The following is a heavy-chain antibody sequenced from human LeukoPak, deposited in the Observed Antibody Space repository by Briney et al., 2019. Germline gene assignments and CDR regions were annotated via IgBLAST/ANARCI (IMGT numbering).Heavy chain of an antibody. CDR2: IGSSRNTI. V-gene: IGHV3-48*01. CDR1: GFNFRSYS. CDR3: ARDLEAAYFDF. J-gene: IGHJ4*02. D-gene: IGHD6-13*01. Sequence: GGSLRLSCAASGFNFRSYSMNWVRQAPGKGLEWLSYIGSSRNTIYYADSVKGRFTISRDNAKNSLYLQMNSLRAEDTAVYYCARDLEAAYFDFWGQGTLVTVSS.